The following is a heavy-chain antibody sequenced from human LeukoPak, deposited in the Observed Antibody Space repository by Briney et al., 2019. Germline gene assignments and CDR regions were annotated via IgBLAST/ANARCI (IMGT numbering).Heavy chain of an antibody. CDR3: TTVFYDFWSGYYTFDY. J-gene: IGHJ4*02. V-gene: IGHV3-15*01. Sequence: GGSLRLSCAASGFTFNNAWMSWVRQAPGKGLEWVGRIKSKSDDATIDYAAPVKGRFTISRDDSQNTLYLQMNSLKTEDTAVYYCTTVFYDFWSGYYTFDYWGRGTLVTVSS. D-gene: IGHD3-3*01. CDR2: IKSKSDDATI. CDR1: GFTFNNAW.